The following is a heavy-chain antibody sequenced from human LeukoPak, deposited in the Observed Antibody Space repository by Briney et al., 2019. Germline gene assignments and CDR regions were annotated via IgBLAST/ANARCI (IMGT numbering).Heavy chain of an antibody. D-gene: IGHD3-3*01. J-gene: IGHJ4*02. Sequence: SETLSLTCSVSGGSISSSTYYWGWIRQPPGKGLEWIGSISYSGSSYYNPSLQSRVTISVDTSKNQFSLQLSSLTAADTAVYYCARDRRDFWSGYSKPLDYWGQGTLVTVSS. CDR3: ARDRRDFWSGYSKPLDY. CDR2: ISYSGSS. V-gene: IGHV4-39*07. CDR1: GGSISSSTYY.